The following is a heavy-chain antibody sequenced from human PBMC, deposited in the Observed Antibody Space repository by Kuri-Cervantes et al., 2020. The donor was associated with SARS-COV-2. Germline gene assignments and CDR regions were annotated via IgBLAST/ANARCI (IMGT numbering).Heavy chain of an antibody. CDR3: ARGSVDTAMGAGY. V-gene: IGHV4-38-2*02. CDR1: GGSISGYY. J-gene: IGHJ4*02. CDR2: IYHSGST. D-gene: IGHD5-18*01. Sequence: ESLKISCTVSGGSISGYYWSWIRQPPGKGLEWIGSIYHSGSTYYNPSLKSRVTISVDTSKNQFSLKLSSVTAADTAVYYCARGSVDTAMGAGYWGQGTLVTVSS.